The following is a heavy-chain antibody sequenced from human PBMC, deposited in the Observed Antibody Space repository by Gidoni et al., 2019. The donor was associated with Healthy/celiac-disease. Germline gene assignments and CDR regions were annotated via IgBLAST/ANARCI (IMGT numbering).Heavy chain of an antibody. CDR1: GFTCSGYA. J-gene: IGHJ4*02. D-gene: IGHD3-22*01. Sequence: EVQLLESGGGLVQPGGSLRLSCAASGFTCSGYAMSWVRQAPGKGLEWVSAIRGSGGSTYYADSVKGRFTISRDNSKNTLYLQMNSLRAEDTAVYYCVTYYPWYYYDSSGYFRALEGAYWGQGTLVTVSS. V-gene: IGHV3-23*01. CDR2: IRGSGGST. CDR3: VTYYPWYYYDSSGYFRALEGAY.